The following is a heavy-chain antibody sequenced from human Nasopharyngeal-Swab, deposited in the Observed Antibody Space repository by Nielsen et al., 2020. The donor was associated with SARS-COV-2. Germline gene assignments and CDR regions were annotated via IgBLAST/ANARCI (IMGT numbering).Heavy chain of an antibody. Sequence: ASVKVSCKVSGYTLTELSMHWVRQAPGKGLEWMGGFDPEDGETIYAQKFQGRVTMTEDTSTDTAYIELSSLGSEDTAVYYCATDSPAVGGTSPAYGMDVWGQGTTVTVSS. D-gene: IGHD2-2*01. V-gene: IGHV1-24*01. CDR3: ATDSPAVGGTSPAYGMDV. CDR2: FDPEDGET. J-gene: IGHJ6*02. CDR1: GYTLTELS.